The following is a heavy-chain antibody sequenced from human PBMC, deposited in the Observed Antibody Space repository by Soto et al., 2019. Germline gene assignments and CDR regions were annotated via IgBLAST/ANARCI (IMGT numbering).Heavy chain of an antibody. Sequence: EVQLLESGGGLVQPGGSLRRSCDGSGFTFPNYGMTWVRQAPGQGLEWVSSVSGDGFTAYYADSVKGRFTISRDNSKNTVYVQMNSLRAEDTAVYYCAKEASVPSFGEFWFFDLWGRGTPVTVSS. CDR3: AKEASVPSFGEFWFFDL. J-gene: IGHJ2*01. CDR1: GFTFPNYG. D-gene: IGHD3-10*01. V-gene: IGHV3-23*01. CDR2: VSGDGFTA.